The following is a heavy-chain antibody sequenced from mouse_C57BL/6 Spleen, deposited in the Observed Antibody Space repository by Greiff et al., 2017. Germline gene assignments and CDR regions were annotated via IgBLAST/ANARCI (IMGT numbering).Heavy chain of an antibody. Sequence: EVQVVESGGGLVKPGGSLKLSCAASGFTFSDYGMHWVRQAPEKGLEWVGYISSGSSTIYYADTVKGRFTITRDNTKNTLFLKMPSLRSEDTAMYYCASPFPSNQGYFDVWGTGTTVTVSS. CDR3: ASPFPSNQGYFDV. D-gene: IGHD2-5*01. V-gene: IGHV5-17*01. J-gene: IGHJ1*03. CDR1: GFTFSDYG. CDR2: ISSGSSTI.